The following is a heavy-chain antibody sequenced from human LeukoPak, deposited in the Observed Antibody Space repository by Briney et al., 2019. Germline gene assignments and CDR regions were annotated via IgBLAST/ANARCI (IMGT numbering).Heavy chain of an antibody. D-gene: IGHD4-17*01. J-gene: IGHJ5*02. V-gene: IGHV1-18*01. CDR3: ARAHGYGDYGDWFDP. CDR1: GYTFTSYG. Sequence: GASVKVSSKASGYTFTSYGISWVRQAPGQGLEWMGWISAYNGNTNYAQKLQGRVTMTTDTSTSTAYMELRSLRSDDTAVYYCARAHGYGDYGDWFDPWGQGTLVTVSS. CDR2: ISAYNGNT.